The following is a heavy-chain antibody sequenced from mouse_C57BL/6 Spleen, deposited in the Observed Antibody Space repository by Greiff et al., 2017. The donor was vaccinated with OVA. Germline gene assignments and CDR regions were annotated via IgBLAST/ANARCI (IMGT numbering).Heavy chain of an antibody. CDR1: GYTFTGYW. J-gene: IGHJ2*01. D-gene: IGHD2-4*01. V-gene: IGHV1-9*01. Sequence: QVQLQQSGAELMKPGASVKLSCKATGYTFTGYWIEWVKQRPGHGLEWIGEILPGSGSTNDNEKFKGKATFTADTSSNTAYMQLSILTTEDSAIYYCARDYGEGDYWGQGTTLTVSS. CDR2: ILPGSGST. CDR3: ARDYGEGDY.